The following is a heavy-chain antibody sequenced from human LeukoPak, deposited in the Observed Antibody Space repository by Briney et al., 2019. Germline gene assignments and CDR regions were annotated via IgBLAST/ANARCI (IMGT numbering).Heavy chain of an antibody. D-gene: IGHD6-19*01. CDR3: ARDSYSSGWYAWFDP. V-gene: IGHV4-59*12. CDR2: MYYSGSA. CDR1: GGSISSYY. Sequence: SETLSLTCTVSGGSISSYYWSWIRQSPGQGLEWMGYMYYSGSANYNPSLNSRVTISVDSSKNQFSLNLTSVTAADTAVYYCARDSYSSGWYAWFDPWGQGTLVTVSS. J-gene: IGHJ5*02.